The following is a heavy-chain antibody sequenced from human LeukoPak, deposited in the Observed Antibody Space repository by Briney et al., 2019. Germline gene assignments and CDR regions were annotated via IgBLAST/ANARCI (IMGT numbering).Heavy chain of an antibody. CDR2: ISSSSNYI. CDR1: GFTFSNYD. CDR3: ARDRRIAVAATSDY. D-gene: IGHD6-19*01. Sequence: GGSLRLSCVASGFTFSNYDMNWVRQAPGKGLEWVSSISSSSNYIYYADSVRGRFTISRDNAKNSLYLQMNSLRAEDTAVYYCARDRRIAVAATSDYWGQGTLVTVSS. V-gene: IGHV3-21*01. J-gene: IGHJ4*02.